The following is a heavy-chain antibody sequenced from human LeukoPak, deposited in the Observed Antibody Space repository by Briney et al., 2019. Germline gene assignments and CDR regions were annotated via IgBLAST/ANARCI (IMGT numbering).Heavy chain of an antibody. CDR1: GGTFSSYA. CDR3: AREGSYYGSGSSYYYYYGMDV. CDR2: IIPILGIA. V-gene: IGHV1-69*04. Sequence: SVKVSCKASGGTFSSYAISWVRQAPGQGLEWMGRIIPILGIANYAQKFQGRVTITADKSTSTAYMELSSPRSEDTAVYYCAREGSYYGSGSSYYYYYGMDVWGQGTTVTVSS. D-gene: IGHD3-10*01. J-gene: IGHJ6*02.